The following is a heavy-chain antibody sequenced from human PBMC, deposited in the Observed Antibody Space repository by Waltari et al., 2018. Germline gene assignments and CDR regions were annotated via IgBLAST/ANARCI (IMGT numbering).Heavy chain of an antibody. V-gene: IGHV1-69-2*01. D-gene: IGHD4-17*01. CDR2: GDPEDGET. CDR1: GYTFTDYY. CDR3: ATDRLNDYGDYRNPWG. J-gene: IGHJ4*02. Sequence: EVQLVQSGPEGKKPGATVKLSCKVSGYTFTDYYMHRVQQAPGKGLEWMGLGDPEDGETNDAEKFQGRVTRTADTSTDTADMEPSSLRSEDTAVYYCATDRLNDYGDYRNPWGWGQGTLVTVSS.